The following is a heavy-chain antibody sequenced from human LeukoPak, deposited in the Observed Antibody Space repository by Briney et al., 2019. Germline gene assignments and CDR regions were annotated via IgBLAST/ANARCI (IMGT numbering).Heavy chain of an antibody. V-gene: IGHV3-7*03. CDR3: ARALWFGDTNWFDP. CDR2: IKQDGSEK. Sequence: PGGSLRLSCAASGFTLSSYWMSWVRQAPGKGLEWVANIKQDGSEKYYVDSVKGRFTISRDNAKNSLYLQMNSLRAEDTAVYYCARALWFGDTNWFDPWGQGTLVTVSS. D-gene: IGHD3-10*01. J-gene: IGHJ5*02. CDR1: GFTLSSYW.